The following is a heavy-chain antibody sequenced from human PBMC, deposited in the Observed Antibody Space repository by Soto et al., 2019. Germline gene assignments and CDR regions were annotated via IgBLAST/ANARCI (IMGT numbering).Heavy chain of an antibody. CDR1: GYTFTSCT. J-gene: IGHJ4*02. CDR2: INPYNSNT. V-gene: IGHV1-18*01. Sequence: QVQLVQSGAEVKKPGASVKVSCKASGYTFTSCTITWVRQAPGQGLEWMGWINPYNSNTNYAQKFQDRVTMTTDTSTSTAYMELRSLRSDDTAVYYCARVDAYNQPNFGYWGQGTLVTVSS. CDR3: ARVDAYNQPNFGY. D-gene: IGHD1-1*01.